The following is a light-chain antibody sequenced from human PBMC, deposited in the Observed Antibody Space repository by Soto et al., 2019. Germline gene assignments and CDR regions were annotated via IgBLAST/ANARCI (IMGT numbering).Light chain of an antibody. CDR3: AAWDGSLNVVL. CDR2: SNN. Sequence: QSVLTQPPSASGTPGQRVTISCSRSSSNIGTNTVNWYQHLPGSAPKLLIYSNNQRPSGVPDRFSGSKSGTSASLAISGLQPDDEADYYCAAWDGSLNVVLFGGGTKVTVL. V-gene: IGLV1-44*01. J-gene: IGLJ2*01. CDR1: SSNIGTNT.